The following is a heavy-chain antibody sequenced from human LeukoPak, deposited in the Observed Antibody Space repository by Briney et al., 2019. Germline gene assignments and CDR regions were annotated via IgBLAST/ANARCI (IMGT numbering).Heavy chain of an antibody. J-gene: IGHJ4*02. CDR1: GGSISRYY. CDR2: IYYSRSN. D-gene: IGHD5-18*01. V-gene: IGHV4-59*12. Sequence: PSETLSLTCTVSGGSISRYYWRWIRQPPGKGLEWMGNIYYSRSNNYNPTLQGVVTISVDTSKNQCSLKLSSVTAADTAVYYCARRRQLWSGIDYWGQGTLVTVSS. CDR3: ARRRQLWSGIDY.